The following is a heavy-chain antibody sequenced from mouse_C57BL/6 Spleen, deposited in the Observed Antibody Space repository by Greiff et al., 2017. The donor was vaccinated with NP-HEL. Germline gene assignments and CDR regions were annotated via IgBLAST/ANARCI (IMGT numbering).Heavy chain of an antibody. J-gene: IGHJ2*01. V-gene: IGHV14-4*01. CDR1: GFNIKDDY. CDR2: IDPENGDT. D-gene: IGHD1-1*01. Sequence: VQLKQSGAEPVRPGASVKLSCTASGFNIKDDYMHWVKQRPEQGLEWIGWIDPENGDTEYASKFQGKATITADTSSNTAYLQLSSLTSEDTAVYYCTTSPYDYGSSRYFDYWGQGTTLTVSS. CDR3: TTSPYDYGSSRYFDY.